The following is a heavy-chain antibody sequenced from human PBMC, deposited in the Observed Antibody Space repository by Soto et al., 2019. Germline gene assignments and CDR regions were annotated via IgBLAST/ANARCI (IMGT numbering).Heavy chain of an antibody. CDR1: GGSFRGYY. Sequence: QVQLKQWGAGLLKPSETLSLTCAVYGGSFRGYYWSWFRQPPGKGLEWIGEINHSGSTNYNPSLKSRVTISVDTSKNQFSLKLSSVTAADTAVYYCARGEALDYWGQGTLVTVSS. CDR3: ARGEALDY. V-gene: IGHV4-34*01. J-gene: IGHJ4*02. CDR2: INHSGST.